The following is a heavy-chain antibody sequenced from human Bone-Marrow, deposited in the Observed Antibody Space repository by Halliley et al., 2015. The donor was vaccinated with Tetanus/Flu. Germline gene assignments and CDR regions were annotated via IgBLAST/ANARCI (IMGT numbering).Heavy chain of an antibody. D-gene: IGHD2-15*01. V-gene: IGHV4-38-2*02. CDR2: IYHSGST. CDR1: GYSVSSGYY. CDR3: VRDLLYCSYASIGCLTGCCHYYGMDV. Sequence: TLSLTCAVSGYSVSSGYYWGWIRQPPGKGLEWIGSIYHSGSTYYNPSLKSRVTMSVDTSKNQFSLNLRSMTAADTAVYYCVRDLLYCSYASIGCLTGCCHYYGMDVWGQGTTVTVSS. J-gene: IGHJ6*02.